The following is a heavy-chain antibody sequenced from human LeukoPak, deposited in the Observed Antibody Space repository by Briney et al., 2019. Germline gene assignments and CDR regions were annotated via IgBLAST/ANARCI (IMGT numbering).Heavy chain of an antibody. CDR3: ASSRGYYDSPE. Sequence: GGSLRLSCAASGFTLSDYYMSWVRQAPGKGLEWVSYISSSGSTIYYADSVKGRFTISRDNAKNSLYLQMNSLRAEDTAVYYCASSRGYYDSPEWGEGTLVTVSS. CDR1: GFTLSDYY. J-gene: IGHJ4*02. V-gene: IGHV3-11*01. D-gene: IGHD3-22*01. CDR2: ISSSGSTI.